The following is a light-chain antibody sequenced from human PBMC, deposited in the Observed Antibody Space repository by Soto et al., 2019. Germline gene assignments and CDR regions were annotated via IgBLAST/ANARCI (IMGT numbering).Light chain of an antibody. CDR2: GAS. J-gene: IGKJ4*01. CDR3: QRYGSSSLS. CDR1: QSLSSTY. V-gene: IGKV3-20*01. Sequence: EIVLTQSPGTLSLSPGERATLFCRAGQSLSSTYLAWYQQRPGQAPRLLIFGASNRATGIPDRFRGSGSGTDFTLTISRLEPGDFAVYYCQRYGSSSLSFGGGTKVDIK.